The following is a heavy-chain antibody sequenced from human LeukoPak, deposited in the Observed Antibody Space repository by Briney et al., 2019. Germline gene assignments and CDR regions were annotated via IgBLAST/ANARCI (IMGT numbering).Heavy chain of an antibody. D-gene: IGHD1-26*01. Sequence: PSETLSLTCTVSGGSISSYYWSWIRQPPGKGLEWIGYIYYSGSTNYNPSLKSRVTISVDTSKNQFSLKLSSVTAADAAVYYCARDGPYSGSTWGQGTLSSSPQ. J-gene: IGHJ5*02. CDR2: IYYSGST. CDR1: GGSISSYY. V-gene: IGHV4-59*01. CDR3: ARDGPYSGST.